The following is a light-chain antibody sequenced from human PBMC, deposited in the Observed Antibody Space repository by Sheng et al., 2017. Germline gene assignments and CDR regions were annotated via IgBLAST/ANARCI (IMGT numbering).Light chain of an antibody. CDR2: DAS. Sequence: DIQMTQSPSTLSASVGGRVTITCRASQDIRNYVSWYHQKSGEAPKLLIYDASNLETGVPSRFSGTGYGREFTLIISSLQPDDVGTYFCQQYDNVIFSFGPGTKVAVK. J-gene: IGKJ3*01. CDR3: QQYDNVIFS. CDR1: QDIRNY. V-gene: IGKV1-33*01.